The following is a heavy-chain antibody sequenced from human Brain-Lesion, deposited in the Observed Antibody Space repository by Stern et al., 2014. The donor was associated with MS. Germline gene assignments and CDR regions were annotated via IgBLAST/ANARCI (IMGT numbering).Heavy chain of an antibody. D-gene: IGHD6-13*01. CDR3: ARFPASRPHVFDS. J-gene: IGHJ4*02. CDR1: GGSISSSNW. V-gene: IGHV4-4*02. Sequence: MQLVESGPGLVKPSGTLSLTCAVSGGSISSSNWWSWVRQSPGKGLEWIGESDHSGSTISNPPLKSRVTVPVDNPKTRFPLNLRSVPAADTAVYFCARFPASRPHVFDSWGQGTLVTVSS. CDR2: SDHSGST.